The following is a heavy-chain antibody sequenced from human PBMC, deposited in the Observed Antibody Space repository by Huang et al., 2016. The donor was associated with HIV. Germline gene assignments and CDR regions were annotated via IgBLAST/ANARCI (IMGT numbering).Heavy chain of an antibody. V-gene: IGHV4-34*01. CDR1: GGSFSGYY. J-gene: IGHJ3*02. D-gene: IGHD1-1*01. CDR3: ARERMMSWLDDHDAFDI. Sequence: QVRLQQWGAGLLKPSETLSLTCAVYGGSFSGYYWSWIRQSPGKGLEWIGEINHSGSTNYSPSLKSRLNIAVDTSKNQFSLKLSSVTAADTAVYYCARERMMSWLDDHDAFDIWGQGTMVTVSS. CDR2: INHSGST.